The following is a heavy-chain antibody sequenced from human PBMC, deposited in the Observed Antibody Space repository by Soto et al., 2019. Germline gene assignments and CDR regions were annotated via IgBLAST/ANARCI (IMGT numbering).Heavy chain of an antibody. V-gene: IGHV1-69*13. CDR1: GGTFSRNT. J-gene: IGHJ4*01. CDR3: ARQFDPDTTGYYYAY. Sequence: GASVKVYCKASGGTFSRNTISWVRQAPGQGLEWMGGIMPIFGSANYAQKFQGRVTITADENTRTVYMELSRLRSEDTAVYYCARQFDPDTTGYYYAYWGHGTLVTVSS. CDR2: IMPIFGSA. D-gene: IGHD3-22*01.